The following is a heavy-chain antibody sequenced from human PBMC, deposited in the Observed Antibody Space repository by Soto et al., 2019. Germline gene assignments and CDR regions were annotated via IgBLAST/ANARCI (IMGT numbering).Heavy chain of an antibody. CDR3: AADSDYDFWSGIDY. CDR2: INTYNGNT. V-gene: IGHV1-18*01. D-gene: IGHD3-3*01. J-gene: IGHJ4*02. CDR1: GYTFTNYG. Sequence: ASVKVSCKASGYTFTNYGISWVRQAPGQGLEWMGWINTYNGNTNHAQKLQGRVTMTTDTSTSTAYMELRSLRSGDTAVYYCAADSDYDFWSGIDYWGQGTLVTVSS.